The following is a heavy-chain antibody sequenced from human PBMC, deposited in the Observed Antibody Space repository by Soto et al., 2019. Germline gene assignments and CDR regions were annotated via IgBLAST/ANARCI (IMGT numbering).Heavy chain of an antibody. D-gene: IGHD4-17*01. Sequence: EVQLVESGGGLVQPGGSLRLSCAASGFTFSSYSMNWVRQAPGKGLEWVSYISSSSSTIYYADSVKGRFTISRDNAKNSLYLQMNSLRAEDTAVYYCASSYDYGELWYYYYGMDVWGQGTTVTVSS. CDR3: ASSYDYGELWYYYYGMDV. CDR2: ISSSSSTI. V-gene: IGHV3-48*01. J-gene: IGHJ6*02. CDR1: GFTFSSYS.